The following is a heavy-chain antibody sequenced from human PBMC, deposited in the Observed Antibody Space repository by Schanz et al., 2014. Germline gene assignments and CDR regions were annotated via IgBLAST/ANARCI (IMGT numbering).Heavy chain of an antibody. J-gene: IGHJ6*02. V-gene: IGHV3-11*05. CDR2: ISSGSSYA. Sequence: QVQLVESGGGLVKPGGSLRLSCAASGFTFRDYYMSWIRQAPGKGLEWVSDISSGSSYANYADSVKGRFTISRDNAKNSRDQQKNSLRAEDTAVYYCARDVDDRRGYGSGYCLGGCMDVWGQGTTVSVSS. D-gene: IGHD3-10*01. CDR3: ARDVDDRRGYGSGYCLGGCMDV. CDR1: GFTFRDYY.